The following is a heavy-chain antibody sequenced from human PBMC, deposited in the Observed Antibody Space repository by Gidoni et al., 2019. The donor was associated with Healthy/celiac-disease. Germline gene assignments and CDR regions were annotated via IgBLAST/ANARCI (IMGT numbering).Heavy chain of an antibody. V-gene: IGHV5-10-1*03. CDR2: IDPSDSYT. CDR1: GYSFTSYW. Sequence: EVQLVQSGAEVKKPGESLRISCKGSGYSFTSYWISWVRQMPGKGLEWMGRIDPSDSYTNYSPSFQGHVTISADKSISTAYLQWSSLKASDTAMYYCARHTHYSSGWFTNFDYWGQGTLVTVSS. CDR3: ARHTHYSSGWFTNFDY. D-gene: IGHD6-19*01. J-gene: IGHJ4*02.